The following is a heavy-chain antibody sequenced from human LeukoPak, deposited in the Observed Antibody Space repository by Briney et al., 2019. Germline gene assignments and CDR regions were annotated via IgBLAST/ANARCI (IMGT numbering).Heavy chain of an antibody. CDR3: ASQPYSSGPLGYIDYYYGMDV. CDR1: GYTFTSYG. Sequence: ASVKVSCKASGYTFTSYGISWVRQAPGQGLEWMGWISAYNGNTNYAQKLQGRVTMTTDTSTSTAYMELGSLRSDDTAVYYCASQPYSSGPLGYIDYYYGMDVWGQGTTVTVSS. D-gene: IGHD6-19*01. V-gene: IGHV1-18*01. J-gene: IGHJ6*02. CDR2: ISAYNGNT.